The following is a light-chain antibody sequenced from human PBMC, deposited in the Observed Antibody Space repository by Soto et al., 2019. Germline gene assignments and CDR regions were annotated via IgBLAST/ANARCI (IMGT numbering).Light chain of an antibody. Sequence: LTQSPASLSLSPGKRATLSCRASQTVGISLAWYQHKPGQPPRLLIYDASKRATGIPARFGGSGSGTDFTLTISSLEPEDFAVYYCQQRTNWLFTFGPGTKVDIK. V-gene: IGKV3-11*01. CDR2: DAS. J-gene: IGKJ3*01. CDR3: QQRTNWLFT. CDR1: QTVGIS.